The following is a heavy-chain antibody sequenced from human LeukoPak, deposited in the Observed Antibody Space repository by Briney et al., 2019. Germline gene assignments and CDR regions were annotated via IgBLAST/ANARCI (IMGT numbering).Heavy chain of an antibody. D-gene: IGHD6-19*01. J-gene: IGHJ4*02. CDR3: VGSSGWLFDY. CDR2: IKEDGSRI. CDR1: GFTFSNYW. V-gene: IGHV3-7*01. Sequence: GGSLRLSCAGTGFTFSNYWMNWVRQAPGKGLEGVANIKEDGSRINYVDSVKGRFTISRDNAKNSVYLQMDNLRAEDTAVYYCVGSSGWLFDYWGQGILVAVSS.